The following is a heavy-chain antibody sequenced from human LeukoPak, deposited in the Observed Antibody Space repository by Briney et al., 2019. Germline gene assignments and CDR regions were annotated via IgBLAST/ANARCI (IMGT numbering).Heavy chain of an antibody. CDR2: INPNSGGT. D-gene: IGHD3-10*01. Sequence: ASVKVSCKASGYTFTGYYMHWVRQAPGQGLEWMGWINPNSGGTNYAQKFQGRVTMTRDTSISTAYMELSRLRSDDTAVYYCARDLPGSGSSTGPLYYYYGMDVWGQGTTVTVSS. V-gene: IGHV1-2*02. J-gene: IGHJ6*02. CDR1: GYTFTGYY. CDR3: ARDLPGSGSSTGPLYYYYGMDV.